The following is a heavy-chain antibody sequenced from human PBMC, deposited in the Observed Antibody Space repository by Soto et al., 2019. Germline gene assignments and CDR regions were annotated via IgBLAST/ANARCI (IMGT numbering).Heavy chain of an antibody. Sequence: QVQLVESGGGVVQPGRSLRLSCAASGFTFSSYAMHWVRQAPGKGLEWVAVISYDGSNKYSADSVKGRFTISRDNSKNTLYLQMNSLRAEDTAVYYCARDRGAAAGWCWFDHWGQGTLVTVSS. CDR1: GFTFSSYA. D-gene: IGHD6-13*01. CDR3: ARDRGAAAGWCWFDH. J-gene: IGHJ5*02. CDR2: ISYDGSNK. V-gene: IGHV3-30-3*01.